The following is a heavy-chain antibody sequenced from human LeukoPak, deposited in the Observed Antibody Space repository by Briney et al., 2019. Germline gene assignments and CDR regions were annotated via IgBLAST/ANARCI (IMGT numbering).Heavy chain of an antibody. CDR2: INHSGST. Sequence: SETLSLTCAVYGGSFSGYYWSWIRQPPGKGLEWIGEINHSGSTNYNPSLKSRVTISVDTSKNQFSLKLSSVTAADTAVYYCARGGLRYFDWLLQEFDYWGQGTLVTVPS. CDR1: GGSFSGYY. J-gene: IGHJ4*02. D-gene: IGHD3-9*01. CDR3: ARGGLRYFDWLLQEFDY. V-gene: IGHV4-34*01.